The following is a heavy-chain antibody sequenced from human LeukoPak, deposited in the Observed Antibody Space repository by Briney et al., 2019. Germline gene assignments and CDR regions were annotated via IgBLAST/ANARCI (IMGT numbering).Heavy chain of an antibody. CDR1: GYTFTDYY. D-gene: IGHD2-15*01. Sequence: ASVKVSCKASGYTFTDYYMHWVRQAPGQGLEWMGWINPNSGGTNYAQKFQGRVTMTRDTSISTAYMELSRLRSDDTAVYYCARDHYCSGGSCYWRFDYWGQGTLVTVSS. J-gene: IGHJ4*02. CDR3: ARDHYCSGGSCYWRFDY. V-gene: IGHV1-2*02. CDR2: INPNSGGT.